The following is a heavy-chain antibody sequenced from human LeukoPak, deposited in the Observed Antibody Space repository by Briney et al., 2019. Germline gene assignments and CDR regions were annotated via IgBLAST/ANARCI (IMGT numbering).Heavy chain of an antibody. V-gene: IGHV4-59*12. J-gene: IGHJ6*03. CDR3: ARGGRYMSASWYRSVYYYMDV. CDR1: GGSISSYY. CDR2: IYDSGST. D-gene: IGHD6-13*01. Sequence: PSETLSPTCTVSGGSISSYYWSWIRQPPGKGLEGVGFIYDSGSTNYNPSLKSRVTISVDTSKNQFSLKLSSVTAADTAVYFCARGGRYMSASWYRSVYYYMDVWGKGTTVTVSS.